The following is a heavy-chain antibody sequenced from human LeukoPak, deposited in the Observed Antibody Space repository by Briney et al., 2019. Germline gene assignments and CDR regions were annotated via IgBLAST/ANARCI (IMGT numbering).Heavy chain of an antibody. J-gene: IGHJ5*02. CDR3: ARALAVAGDNWFDP. CDR2: VIPIFGTA. Sequence: GASVKVSCKASGGTFSSYAISWVRQAPGQGLEWMGGVIPIFGTANYAQKFQGRVTITADESTSTAYMELSSLRSEDTAVYYCARALAVAGDNWFDPWGQGTLVTVSS. D-gene: IGHD6-19*01. V-gene: IGHV1-69*13. CDR1: GGTFSSYA.